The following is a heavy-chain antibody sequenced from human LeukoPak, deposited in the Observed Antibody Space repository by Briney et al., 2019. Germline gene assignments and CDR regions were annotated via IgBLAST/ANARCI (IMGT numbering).Heavy chain of an antibody. J-gene: IGHJ4*02. Sequence: GGSLRLSCAASGFTFSSYSLNWVRQAPGKGLEWVSFISSSSITIYYADSVKGRFTIARDNAEKSLYLQMNSLRAEDTAVYYCARDRGGSYSAIDYWGQGTLVTVSS. CDR3: ARDRGGSYSAIDY. CDR2: ISSSSITI. CDR1: GFTFSSYS. D-gene: IGHD2-15*01. V-gene: IGHV3-48*04.